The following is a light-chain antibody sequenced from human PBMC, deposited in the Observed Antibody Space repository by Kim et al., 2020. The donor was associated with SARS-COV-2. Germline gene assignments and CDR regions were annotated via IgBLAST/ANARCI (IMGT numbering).Light chain of an antibody. CDR3: CSYAGTSYV. J-gene: IGLJ1*01. CDR1: SSDFGGYIF. V-gene: IGLV2-11*03. Sequence: PRHSVPCSCTGNSSDFGGYIFVSRYQQDPGKAPKLMIDDVGTRPSGVPDRFSCSKSGNTASLTISGLQAEDEADYYCCSYAGTSYVFGTGTKVTVL. CDR2: DVG.